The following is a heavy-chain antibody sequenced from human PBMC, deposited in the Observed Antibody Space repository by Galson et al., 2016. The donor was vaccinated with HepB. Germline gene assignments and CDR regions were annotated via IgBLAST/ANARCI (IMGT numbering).Heavy chain of an antibody. D-gene: IGHD4-17*01. Sequence: QSGAEVKKPGESLRISCKGSGYSFTSYWITWVRQMPGKGLEWMGRIEPSDSYTNYSPSFQGHVTISGDKSISTAYLQWSSLKASDTAMYYCARQSDYASPRIGYWGQGALVTDSA. CDR1: GYSFTSYW. CDR2: IEPSDSYT. V-gene: IGHV5-10-1*01. J-gene: IGHJ4*02. CDR3: ARQSDYASPRIGY.